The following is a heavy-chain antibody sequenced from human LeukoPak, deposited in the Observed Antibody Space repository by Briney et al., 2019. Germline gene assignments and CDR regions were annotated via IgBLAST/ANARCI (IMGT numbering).Heavy chain of an antibody. Sequence: ASVKVSCKASGDTFSSYAISWVRQAPGQGLEWMGGIIPIFGTANYAQKFQGRVTITADESTSTAYMELSSLRSEDTAVYYCARGGITMVRGVITPYYFDSWGQGTLFTVSS. CDR3: ARGGITMVRGVITPYYFDS. D-gene: IGHD3-10*01. J-gene: IGHJ4*02. CDR1: GDTFSSYA. CDR2: IIPIFGTA. V-gene: IGHV1-69*13.